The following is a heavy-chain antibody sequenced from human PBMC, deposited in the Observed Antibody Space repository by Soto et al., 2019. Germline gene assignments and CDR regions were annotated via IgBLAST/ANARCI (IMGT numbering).Heavy chain of an antibody. Sequence: VGSLRLSCAASGFTFSSYGMHWVRQAPGKGLEWVAVIWFDGSNKFYADSVKGRFTISRDNSKNTVSLQMNSLRDEDSAAYYCATTGPYWGQGTLVTVSS. CDR2: IWFDGSNK. J-gene: IGHJ4*02. CDR1: GFTFSSYG. V-gene: IGHV3-33*01. CDR3: ATTGPY.